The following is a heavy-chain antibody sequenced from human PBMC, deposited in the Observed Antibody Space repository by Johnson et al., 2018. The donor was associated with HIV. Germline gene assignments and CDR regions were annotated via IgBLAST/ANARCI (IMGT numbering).Heavy chain of an antibody. CDR2: VSYDGSER. D-gene: IGHD3-10*01. CDR1: GFTVSSNY. CDR3: ARDPYGSGPYVAFDI. Sequence: QVQLVESGGGVVQPGRSLRLSCAASGFTVSSNYMSWVRQAPGKGLEWVAVVSYDGSERYYADSVKGRFTISRDNSKNTLYLQMNSLRAEDTAVYYCARDPYGSGPYVAFDIWGQGTMVTVSS. J-gene: IGHJ3*02. V-gene: IGHV3-30*03.